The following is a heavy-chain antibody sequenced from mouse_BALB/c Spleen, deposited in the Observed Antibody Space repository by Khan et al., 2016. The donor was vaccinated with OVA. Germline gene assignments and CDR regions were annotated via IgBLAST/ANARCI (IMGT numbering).Heavy chain of an antibody. CDR1: GYTFINYW. J-gene: IGHJ2*01. V-gene: IGHV1-7*01. CDR3: ARRGLRWDFDY. CDR2: INPSTAYT. Sequence: VQLQQSGAELAKPGASVKMSCKASGYTFINYWILWVKQRPGQGLEWIGYINPSTAYTEYNQNFKDKATLTADKSTRTAYMQLSSRTSEDSAVYYCARRGLRWDFDYWVQGTTLTVSS. D-gene: IGHD1-1*01.